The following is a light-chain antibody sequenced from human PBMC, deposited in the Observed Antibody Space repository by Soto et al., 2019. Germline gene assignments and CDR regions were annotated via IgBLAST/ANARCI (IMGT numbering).Light chain of an antibody. CDR2: GAS. CDR3: QQRSNWPPIT. J-gene: IGKJ5*01. V-gene: IGKV3D-20*02. Sequence: ILLNQSPCTLSLSPGARATLSCRAIQSVSSSYLAWYQQKPGQAPRLLIYGASSRATGIPDRFSGSGSGTDFTLTISSLEPEDFAVYYCQQRSNWPPITFGQGTRLEIK. CDR1: QSVSSSY.